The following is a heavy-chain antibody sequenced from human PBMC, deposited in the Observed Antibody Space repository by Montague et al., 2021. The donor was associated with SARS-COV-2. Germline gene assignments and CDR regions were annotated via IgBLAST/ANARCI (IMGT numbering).Heavy chain of an antibody. Sequence: SETLSLTCSVSGGSISDYYWNWIRQPPGKGLEWIGYIYYNTGNTKYNPSHQSRVTISLDTSKNQFSLNLRSVTAADTALYFCARGTGYDYYFDCWGLGTLVTVSS. CDR1: GGSISDYY. V-gene: IGHV4-59*01. CDR2: IYYNTGNT. J-gene: IGHJ4*02. CDR3: ARGTGYDYYFDC. D-gene: IGHD5-12*01.